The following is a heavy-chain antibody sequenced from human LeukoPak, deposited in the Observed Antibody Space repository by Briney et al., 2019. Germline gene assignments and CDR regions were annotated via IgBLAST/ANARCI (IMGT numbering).Heavy chain of an antibody. CDR2: ISGSGGST. CDR1: GFTFSSYA. J-gene: IGHJ4*02. Sequence: GGSLRLSCAASGFTFSSYAMSWARQAPGKGLEWVSAISGSGGSTYYADSVKGRFTISRDNSKNILYLQMNSLRAEDTAVYYCAKDWRHIVVVSSPGYFDYWGQGTLVTVSS. D-gene: IGHD2-21*01. CDR3: AKDWRHIVVVSSPGYFDY. V-gene: IGHV3-23*01.